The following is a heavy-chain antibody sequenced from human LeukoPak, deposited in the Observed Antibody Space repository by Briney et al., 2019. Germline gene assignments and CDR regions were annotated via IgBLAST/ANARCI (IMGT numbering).Heavy chain of an antibody. CDR1: GYTFPSYS. Sequence: ASVKVSCKTSGYTFPSYSVDWVRQAPGQGLEWMGWSSPYKGDSKFAEKFQSRVTMTTDTSTSTAFMELRSLRSDDTGVYYCARVSYNTGWNGDYWGQGTLVTVSS. J-gene: IGHJ4*02. CDR3: ARVSYNTGWNGDY. CDR2: SSPYKGDS. V-gene: IGHV1-18*01. D-gene: IGHD6-19*01.